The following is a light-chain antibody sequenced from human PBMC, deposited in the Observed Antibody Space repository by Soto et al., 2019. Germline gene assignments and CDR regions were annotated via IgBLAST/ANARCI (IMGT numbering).Light chain of an antibody. CDR3: QQHYKWPQWT. CDR2: GPA. CDR1: KIFTTN. J-gene: IGKJ1*01. Sequence: IVMTQSPATLSVSPVESVALSCGASKIFTTNLACLQQRPGQSPRLLIYGPATRATGIPGRFRGSGSATEFTIXXTSLQSEDFAVYYCQQHYKWPQWTIGQGTKVDTK. V-gene: IGKV3-15*01.